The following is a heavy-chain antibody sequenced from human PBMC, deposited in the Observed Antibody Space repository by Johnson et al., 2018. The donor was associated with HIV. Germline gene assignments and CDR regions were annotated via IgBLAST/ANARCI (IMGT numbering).Heavy chain of an antibody. V-gene: IGHV3-30-3*01. CDR1: EFTFSSYA. CDR2: ISYDGSNK. D-gene: IGHD3-10*01. J-gene: IGHJ3*02. Sequence: VQLVESGGGVVQPGRSLRLSCAASEFTFSSYAMHWVRQAPGKGLEWVAVISYDGSNKYYADSVKGRFTISRDNAKNSLYLQMNSLRAEDTAVYYCARPDLGLWFRECNAFDIWGEGTMVTVSA. CDR3: ARPDLGLWFRECNAFDI.